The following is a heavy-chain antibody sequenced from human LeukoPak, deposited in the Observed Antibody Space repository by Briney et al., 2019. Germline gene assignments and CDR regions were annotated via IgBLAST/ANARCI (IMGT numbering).Heavy chain of an antibody. CDR2: ISTSSIYI. D-gene: IGHD2-2*01. J-gene: IGHJ5*02. CDR3: ARTTCIYQLVDWIDP. CDR1: GFTFSSFS. V-gene: IGHV3-21*01. Sequence: GGSLRLSCAASGFTFSSFSMSWVRQAPGKGLEWVSSISTSSIYIYYADSVKGRFTISRDNAKNSLYLQMNSLRAEDTAIYYCARTTCIYQLVDWIDPWGQGTLVTVSS.